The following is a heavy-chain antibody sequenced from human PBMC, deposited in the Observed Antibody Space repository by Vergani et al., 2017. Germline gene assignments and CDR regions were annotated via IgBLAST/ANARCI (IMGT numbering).Heavy chain of an antibody. D-gene: IGHD3-22*01. CDR3: AISGCSGGFDY. CDR1: GGSFSGYY. Sequence: QVQLQQWGAGLLKPSETLSLTCAVYGGSFSGYYWSWIRQPPGKGLEWIGEINHSGSTNYNPSLKSRVTISVDTSKNQFSLKLSSVTAADTAVYYCAISGCSGGFDYLGQGTLVTVSS. J-gene: IGHJ4*02. V-gene: IGHV4-34*01. CDR2: INHSGST.